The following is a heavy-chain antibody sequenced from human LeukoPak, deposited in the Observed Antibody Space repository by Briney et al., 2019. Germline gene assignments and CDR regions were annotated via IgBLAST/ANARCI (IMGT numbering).Heavy chain of an antibody. CDR3: AKDHGPPSSGWFFRDNYYYYYMDV. J-gene: IGHJ6*03. D-gene: IGHD6-19*01. V-gene: IGHV3-23*01. Sequence: GGSLRLSCAAPGFTFSSYGMSWVRQAPGKGLEWVSAISGSGGSTYYADSVKGRFTISRDNSKNTLYLQMNSLRAEDTAVYYCAKDHGPPSSGWFFRDNYYYYYMDVWGKGTTVTISS. CDR2: ISGSGGST. CDR1: GFTFSSYG.